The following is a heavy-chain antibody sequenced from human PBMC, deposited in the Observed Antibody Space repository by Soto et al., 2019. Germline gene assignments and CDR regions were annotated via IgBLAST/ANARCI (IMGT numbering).Heavy chain of an antibody. CDR1: GYTFTSYY. CDR3: ARDGGEVSPKAARPSVYYYYYGMDV. Sequence: GASVKVSCKASGYTFTSYYMHWVRQAPGQGLEWMGIINPSGGSTSYAQKFQGRVTMTRDTSTSTVYMELSSLRSEDTAVYYCARDGGEVSPKAARPSVYYYYYGMDVWGQGTTVTVSS. D-gene: IGHD6-6*01. V-gene: IGHV1-46*01. J-gene: IGHJ6*02. CDR2: INPSGGST.